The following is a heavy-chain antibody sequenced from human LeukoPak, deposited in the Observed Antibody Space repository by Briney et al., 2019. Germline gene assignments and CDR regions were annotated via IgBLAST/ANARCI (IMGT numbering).Heavy chain of an antibody. J-gene: IGHJ4*02. Sequence: ASVKVSCKASGYTFTGYYMHWVRQAPGQGLEWMGWINPNSGETNYAQKFQGRVTMTRDTSVSTAYMELNRLKSDDTAMFYCARYTSPSKFDYWGQGTLVTVSS. CDR3: ARYTSPSKFDY. D-gene: IGHD2-2*01. V-gene: IGHV1-2*02. CDR1: GYTFTGYY. CDR2: INPNSGET.